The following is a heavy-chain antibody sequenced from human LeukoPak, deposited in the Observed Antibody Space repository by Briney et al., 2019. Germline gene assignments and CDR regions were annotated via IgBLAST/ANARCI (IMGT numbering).Heavy chain of an antibody. Sequence: SETLSLTCKVSGASMSSNYWSWIRQPPGKGLEWIGYIYYSGSTNYNPSLKSRVTISVDTSKNQFSLKLSSVTAADTAVYYCARQNYYTQFDYWGQGTLVTVSS. CDR2: IYYSGST. CDR1: GASMSSNY. CDR3: ARQNYYTQFDY. V-gene: IGHV4-59*08. D-gene: IGHD3-3*01. J-gene: IGHJ4*02.